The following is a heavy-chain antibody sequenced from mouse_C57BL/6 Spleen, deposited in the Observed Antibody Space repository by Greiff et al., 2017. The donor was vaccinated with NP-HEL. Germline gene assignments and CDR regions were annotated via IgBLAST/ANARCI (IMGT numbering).Heavy chain of an antibody. CDR2: IDPNSGGT. D-gene: IGHD2-2*01. V-gene: IGHV1-72*01. CDR1: GYTFTSYW. CDR3: ARERGNMVTTSGAMDY. Sequence: VQLQQPGAELVKPGASVKLSCKASGYTFTSYWMHWVKQRPGRGLEWIGRIDPNSGGTKYNEKFKSKATLTVDKPSSTAYMQLSSLTSEDSAVYYCARERGNMVTTSGAMDYWGQGTSVTVSS. J-gene: IGHJ4*01.